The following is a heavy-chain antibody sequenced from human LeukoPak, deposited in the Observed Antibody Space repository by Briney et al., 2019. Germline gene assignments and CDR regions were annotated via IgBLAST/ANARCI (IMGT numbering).Heavy chain of an antibody. D-gene: IGHD6-6*01. CDR1: GGSIGFYF. Sequence: ASETLSLTCTVSGGSIGFYFWSWIRQSAGKGLEWIGRINGNGVTNYNPSLKSRVSMSVDTSKNQFSLKLSSVTAADTAVYYCATRIGGGSSYYFDYWGQGTLVTVSS. CDR2: INGNGVT. V-gene: IGHV4-4*07. J-gene: IGHJ4*02. CDR3: ATRIGGGSSYYFDY.